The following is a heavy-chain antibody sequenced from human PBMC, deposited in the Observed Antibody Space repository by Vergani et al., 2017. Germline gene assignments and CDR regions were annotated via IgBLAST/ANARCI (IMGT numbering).Heavy chain of an antibody. V-gene: IGHV3-30*18. J-gene: IGHJ6*03. CDR3: AKGDCSGGSCYPYYYYYYMDV. D-gene: IGHD2-15*01. CDR2: ISYDGSNK. Sequence: QVQLVASGGGVVQPGRSLRLSCAASGFTFSSYGMHWVRQAPGKGLEWVAVISYDGSNKYYADSVKGRFTISRDNSKNTLYLQMNSLRAEDTAVYYCAKGDCSGGSCYPYYYYYYMDVWGKGTTVTVSS. CDR1: GFTFSSYG.